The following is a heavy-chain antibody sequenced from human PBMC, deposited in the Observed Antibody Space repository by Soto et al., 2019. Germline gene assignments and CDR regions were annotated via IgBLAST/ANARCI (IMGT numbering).Heavy chain of an antibody. D-gene: IGHD2-2*01. J-gene: IGHJ6*02. Sequence: SETLSLTCTVSGGSISSYYWSWIRQAPGEGLEWIGYIYNSGGSNYNPSLKSRVNITLDTPKNQFSLRAEDTAVYYCAKSRDAYNFYFYYGMDVWGQGTTVTVSS. V-gene: IGHV4-59*01. CDR1: GGSISSYY. CDR2: IYNSGGS. CDR3: AKSRDAYNFYFYYGMDV.